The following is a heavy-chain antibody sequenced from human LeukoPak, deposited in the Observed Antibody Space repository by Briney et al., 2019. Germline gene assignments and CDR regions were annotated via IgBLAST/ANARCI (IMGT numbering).Heavy chain of an antibody. CDR1: GYIFTSYY. D-gene: IGHD6-6*01. Sequence: ASVKVSCKASGYIFTSYYMHWVRQAPGQGLEWMGIINPSGGSTSYAQKFQGRVTMTRDMSTSTVYMELSSLRSEDTAVYYCARDLSSYYSDYWGQGTLVTVSS. J-gene: IGHJ4*02. CDR2: INPSGGST. V-gene: IGHV1-46*01. CDR3: ARDLSSYYSDY.